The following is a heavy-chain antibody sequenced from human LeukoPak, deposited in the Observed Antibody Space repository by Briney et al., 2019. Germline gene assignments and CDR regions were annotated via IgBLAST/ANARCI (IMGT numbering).Heavy chain of an antibody. CDR3: ARGLKYILTGYYNPPDFDY. D-gene: IGHD3-9*01. J-gene: IGHJ4*02. V-gene: IGHV4-34*01. Sequence: SETLSLTCAVYGGSFSGYYWSWIRQPPGKGLEWIGEINHSGSTNYNPSLKSRVTISVDTSKNQFSLKLSSVTAADTAVYYSARGLKYILTGYYNPPDFDYWGQGTLVTVSS. CDR2: INHSGST. CDR1: GGSFSGYY.